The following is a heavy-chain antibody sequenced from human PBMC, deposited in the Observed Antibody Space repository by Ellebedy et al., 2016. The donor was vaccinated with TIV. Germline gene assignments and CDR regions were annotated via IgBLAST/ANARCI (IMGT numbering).Heavy chain of an antibody. Sequence: PGGSLRLSCGASGFIFKNFLMYWVRQAPGKGPEWVSRISGDGRTTNYADSVKGRFTISRDNSKNMVYLQMSSLRPEDTAVYYCGRDANAYDLLTGHDYWGQGTLVTVSS. J-gene: IGHJ4*02. CDR1: GFIFKNFL. CDR2: ISGDGRTT. V-gene: IGHV3-74*01. D-gene: IGHD3-9*01. CDR3: GRDANAYDLLTGHDY.